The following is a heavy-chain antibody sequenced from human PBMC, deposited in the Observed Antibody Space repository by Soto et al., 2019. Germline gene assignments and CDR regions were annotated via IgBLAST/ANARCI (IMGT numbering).Heavy chain of an antibody. D-gene: IGHD3-10*01. CDR2: IKSKTSGETT. J-gene: IGHJ4*02. CDR1: GFTFSSAW. CDR3: TGDYSGGAYPIDY. V-gene: IGHV3-15*07. Sequence: EVQLVQSGGGLVKPGESLRLSCVVSGFTFSSAWLHWVRQAPGKGLEWVARIKSKTSGETTGYAAPVKGRFTISREDSENTVFLQMNSLKSEDTAVYYCTGDYSGGAYPIDYWGQGSLVTVSS.